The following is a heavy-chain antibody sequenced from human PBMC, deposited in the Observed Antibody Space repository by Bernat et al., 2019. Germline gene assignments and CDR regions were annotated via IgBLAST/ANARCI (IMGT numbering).Heavy chain of an antibody. CDR1: GFTFSSYG. D-gene: IGHD6-19*01. CDR3: ARGGGSGSGWYFDY. CDR2: IWYDGSNK. V-gene: IGHV3-33*01. J-gene: IGHJ4*02. Sequence: QVQLVESGGGVVQPGRSLRLSCAASGFTFSSYGLHWVRQAPVKGLEWVAVIWYDGSNKYYADSVKGRFTISRDNSKNTLYLQMNSLRAEDTAVYYCARGGGSGSGWYFDYWGQGTLVTVSS.